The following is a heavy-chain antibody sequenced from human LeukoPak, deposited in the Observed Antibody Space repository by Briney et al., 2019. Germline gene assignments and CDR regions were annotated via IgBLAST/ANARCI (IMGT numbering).Heavy chain of an antibody. D-gene: IGHD6-19*01. CDR3: ARDSASLAVAGTGTDY. J-gene: IGHJ4*02. CDR2: INPNSGGT. Sequence: QAPXXXXXXXXWINPNSGGTNYAQKFQGRVTMTRDTSISTAYMELSRLRSDDTAVYYCARDSASLAVAGTGTDYWGQGTLVTVSS. V-gene: IGHV1-2*02.